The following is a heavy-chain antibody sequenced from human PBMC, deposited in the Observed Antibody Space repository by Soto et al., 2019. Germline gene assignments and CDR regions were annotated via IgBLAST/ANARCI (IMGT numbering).Heavy chain of an antibody. D-gene: IGHD2-15*01. CDR2: VSYDASYK. V-gene: IGHV3-30*18. CDR3: AKVSISKSSAVTFDS. J-gene: IGHJ4*02. Sequence: QVQLVESGGGMVQPGRSLRLSCTVSGFTFSTYDMHWVRQAPGKGLEWVAVVSYDASYKNYADSVKGRFTISRDNSKNTLYLQMNGLRPEDTAVYYCAKVSISKSSAVTFDSWGQGTLVTVSS. CDR1: GFTFSTYD.